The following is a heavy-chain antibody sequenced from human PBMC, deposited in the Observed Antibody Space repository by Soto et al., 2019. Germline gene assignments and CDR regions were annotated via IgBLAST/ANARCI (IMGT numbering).Heavy chain of an antibody. D-gene: IGHD6-19*01. Sequence: SETLSLTCAVYGGSFSGYYWSWIRQPPGKGLEWIGEINHSGSTNYNPSLKSRVTISVDTSKNQFSLKLSSVTAADTAVYYCARGVSLPGYSSGWPLTNQNKRIYGMDVWGQGTTVTVSS. CDR3: ARGVSLPGYSSGWPLTNQNKRIYGMDV. J-gene: IGHJ6*02. V-gene: IGHV4-34*01. CDR2: INHSGST. CDR1: GGSFSGYY.